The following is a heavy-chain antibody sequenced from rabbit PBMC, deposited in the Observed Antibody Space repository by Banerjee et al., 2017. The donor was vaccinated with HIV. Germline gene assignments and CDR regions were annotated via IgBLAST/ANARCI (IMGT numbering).Heavy chain of an antibody. CDR1: GFSFSSSDY. V-gene: IGHV1S40*01. Sequence: QSLEESGGGLVQPEGSLTLTCKASGFSFSSSDYICWVRQAPGKGLEWIACINAVTGKAVYASWAKGRFTFSKTSSTTVTLQMTSLTAADTATYFCARDLDGVIGWIFGWWGQGTLVTVS. J-gene: IGHJ3*01. CDR3: ARDLDGVIGWIFGW. CDR2: INAVTGKA. D-gene: IGHD4-1*01.